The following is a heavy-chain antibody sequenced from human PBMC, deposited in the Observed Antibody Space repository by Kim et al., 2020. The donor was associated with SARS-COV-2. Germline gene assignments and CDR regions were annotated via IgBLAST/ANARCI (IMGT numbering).Heavy chain of an antibody. Sequence: GGSLRLSCAASGFTFSDSPIHWVRQASGKGLEWVGRIRSRVYSYATSYAASVKGRFTISRDDSESTAYLQMNSLKTEATPVYYCTRIPGTTLPFCDSFDV. D-gene: IGHD1-7*01. CDR1: GFTFSDSP. CDR3: TRIPGTTLPFCDSFDV. CDR2: IRSRVYSYAT. J-gene: IGHJ3*01. V-gene: IGHV3-73*01.